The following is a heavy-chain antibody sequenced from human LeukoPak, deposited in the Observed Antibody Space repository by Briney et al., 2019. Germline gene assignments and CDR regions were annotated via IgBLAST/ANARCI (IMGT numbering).Heavy chain of an antibody. Sequence: SETLFLTCSVSGASISSDTYCWAWIRQPPGKGLESLASVYADGRTYYDPSLQSRVSISVDMSRNQISLKLSSVTAADTAVYFCARGTYGYYMDVWGKGTTVTVSS. J-gene: IGHJ6*03. D-gene: IGHD4-17*01. CDR1: GASISSDTYC. CDR2: VYADGRT. V-gene: IGHV4-39*01. CDR3: ARGTYGYYMDV.